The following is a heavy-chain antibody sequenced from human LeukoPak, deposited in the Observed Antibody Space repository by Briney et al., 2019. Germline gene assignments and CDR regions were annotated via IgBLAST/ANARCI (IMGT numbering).Heavy chain of an antibody. CDR2: IKQEGREK. V-gene: IGHV3-7*01. CDR3: AREDGSGRAFDY. Sequence: GGSLRLSCAASGFTFSSYWMSWVRQAPGKGLEWVANIKQEGREKYYVDSVKGRFTISRENAKNSLYRQRNSLRAEDTAVYYCAREDGSGRAFDYWGQGTLVTVSS. D-gene: IGHD6-19*01. CDR1: GFTFSSYW. J-gene: IGHJ4*02.